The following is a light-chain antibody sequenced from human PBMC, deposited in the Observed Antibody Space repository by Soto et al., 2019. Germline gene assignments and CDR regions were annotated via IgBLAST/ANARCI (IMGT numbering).Light chain of an antibody. CDR3: QHYNNWPPWT. CDR2: GAS. J-gene: IGKJ1*01. Sequence: EITMTQSPATLSVSPGERVTLSCRASQSVSSNLAWYQQKPGQAPRLLIHGASTRATGVPARFSGSGSGTEFTLTISSLQSEDFAIYYCQHYNNWPPWTFGHGTKVEIK. CDR1: QSVSSN. V-gene: IGKV3-15*01.